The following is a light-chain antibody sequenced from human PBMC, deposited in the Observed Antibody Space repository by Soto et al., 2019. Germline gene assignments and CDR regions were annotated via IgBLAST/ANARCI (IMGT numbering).Light chain of an antibody. CDR3: QSYDSSLSGSVV. Sequence: QSVLTQLPSVSGAPGQRVTISCTGSSSNIGAGYDVHWYQQLPGTAPKLLIYGNSNRPSGVPDRFSGSKSGTSASLAITGLQAEDEADSYCQSYDSSLSGSVVFGGGTKLTVL. CDR1: SSNIGAGYD. V-gene: IGLV1-40*01. CDR2: GNS. J-gene: IGLJ2*01.